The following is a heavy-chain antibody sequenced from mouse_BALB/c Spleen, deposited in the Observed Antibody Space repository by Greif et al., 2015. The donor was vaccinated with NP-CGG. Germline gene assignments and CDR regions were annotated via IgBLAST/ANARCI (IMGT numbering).Heavy chain of an antibody. D-gene: IGHD4-1*01. J-gene: IGHJ2*01. Sequence: DLVKPGASVKLSCKASGYTFTSYWINWIKQRPGQGLEWIGRIAPGSGSTYYNEMFKGKATLTVDTSSSTAYIQLSSLSSEDSAVYFCARGANWAYFDYWGQGTTLTVSS. CDR2: IAPGSGST. CDR1: GYTFTSYW. CDR3: ARGANWAYFDY. V-gene: IGHV1S41*01.